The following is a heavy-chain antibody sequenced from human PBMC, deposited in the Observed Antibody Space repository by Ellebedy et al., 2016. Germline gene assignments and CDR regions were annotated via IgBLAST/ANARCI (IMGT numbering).Heavy chain of an antibody. Sequence: GESLKISXAASGFTFSSYSMNWVRQAPGKGLEWVSSISSSSSYIYYADSVKGRFTISRDNAKNSLYLQMNSLRAEDTAVYYCARDGRYCSGGSCYSGPHADYWGQGTLVTVSS. J-gene: IGHJ4*02. CDR3: ARDGRYCSGGSCYSGPHADY. CDR2: ISSSSSYI. V-gene: IGHV3-21*01. D-gene: IGHD2-15*01. CDR1: GFTFSSYS.